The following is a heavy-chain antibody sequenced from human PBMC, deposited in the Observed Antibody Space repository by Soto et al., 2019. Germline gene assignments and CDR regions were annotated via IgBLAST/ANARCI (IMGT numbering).Heavy chain of an antibody. CDR3: ARDPDLITIFGVVAGYYYGMDV. J-gene: IGHJ6*02. CDR2: IIPIFCTA. D-gene: IGHD3-3*01. Sequence: QVQLVQSGAEVKKPGSSVKVSCKASGGTFSSYAISWVRQAPGQGLEWMGGIIPIFCTANYAQKLQGRVTITADESTSTAYMELSSLRSEDTAVYYCARDPDLITIFGVVAGYYYGMDVWGQGTTVTVSS. CDR1: GGTFSSYA. V-gene: IGHV1-69*01.